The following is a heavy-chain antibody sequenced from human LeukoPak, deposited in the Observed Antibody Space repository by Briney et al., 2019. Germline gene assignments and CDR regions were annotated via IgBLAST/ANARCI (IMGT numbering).Heavy chain of an antibody. V-gene: IGHV3-23*01. CDR2: ISDSGGRT. CDR3: AKRDVVIRVILVGFHKEAYYFDS. Sequence: GGSLRLSCAVSGITLSNYGMSWVRQAPGKGLEWVAAISDSGGRTNYADSVKGRFTISRDNSKNTLYLQMNSLRAEDTAVYFCAKRDVVIRVILVGFHKEAYYFDSWGQGALVTVSS. D-gene: IGHD2-21*01. J-gene: IGHJ4*02. CDR1: GITLSNYG.